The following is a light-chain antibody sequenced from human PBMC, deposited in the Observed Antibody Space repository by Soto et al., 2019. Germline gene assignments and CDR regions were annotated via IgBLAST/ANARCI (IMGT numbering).Light chain of an antibody. Sequence: QSVLTQPPSVSGAPGQRVTISCTGSTSNIGAVYDVHWYRQLAGTAPKLLLSGDTNRPSGVPDRFSGSKSGTSASLTISGLQADDAGDYYCQTYDTSLSGIVFGSGTQVTVL. V-gene: IGLV1-40*01. CDR2: GDT. CDR3: QTYDTSLSGIV. J-gene: IGLJ1*01. CDR1: TSNIGAVYD.